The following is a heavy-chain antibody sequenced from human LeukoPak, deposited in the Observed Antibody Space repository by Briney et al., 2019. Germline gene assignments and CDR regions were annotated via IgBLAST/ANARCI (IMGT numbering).Heavy chain of an antibody. CDR2: INHSGST. CDR1: GGSFSGYY. CDR3: ASPIPAAGPVDY. V-gene: IGHV4-34*01. D-gene: IGHD6-13*01. J-gene: IGHJ4*02. Sequence: SETLSLTCAVYGGSFSGYYWSWIRQPPGKGLEWIGEINHSGSTNYNPSLKSRVTISVDTSKNQFSLKLSSVTAADTAVYYCASPIPAAGPVDYWGQGTLVTVSS.